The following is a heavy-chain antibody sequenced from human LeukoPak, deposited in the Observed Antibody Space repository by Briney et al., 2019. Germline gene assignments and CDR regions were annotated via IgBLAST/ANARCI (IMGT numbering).Heavy chain of an antibody. CDR3: ARALGYSYGYVIDY. D-gene: IGHD5-18*01. J-gene: IGHJ4*02. V-gene: IGHV3-21*05. CDR1: GFIFSNYN. CDR2: ISSTSSYI. Sequence: GGSLRLSCAPSGFIFSNYNMNWVRQAPGKGLEWVSYISSTSSYIYYADSVKGRFTISGDNAKNSLYLQMSSLRAEDTGVYYCARALGYSYGYVIDYWGQGTLVTVSS.